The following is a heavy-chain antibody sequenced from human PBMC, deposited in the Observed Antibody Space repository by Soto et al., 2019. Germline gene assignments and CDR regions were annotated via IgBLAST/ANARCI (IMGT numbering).Heavy chain of an antibody. V-gene: IGHV1-24*01. CDR1: GNTLTELS. Sequence: QVQVVQSGAEVKKPGASVKVSCKVSGNTLTELSMYWVRQAPGKGLEWMGGFDPEAGEKIYAQKFQGRVTMTEDSSIDTAYLELSSRKSEDTAVYYCATSHKGWELLLVYWGQGPLVTVSS. D-gene: IGHD1-26*01. CDR3: ATSHKGWELLLVY. CDR2: FDPEAGEK. J-gene: IGHJ4*02.